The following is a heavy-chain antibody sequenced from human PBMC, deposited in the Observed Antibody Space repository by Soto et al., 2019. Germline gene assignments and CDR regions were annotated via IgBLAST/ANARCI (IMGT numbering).Heavy chain of an antibody. Sequence: QLHLQESGPGLVKPSETLSLTCTVSGDSISSSRYYWGWIRQPPGKGLEWIGNVYYSGSTYYNPSLKCRVTMSVDPCKNYCSPNLGSVTDADTAVYYCARHGKDYGACYHYFYLDVWGKGTTVTVSS. V-gene: IGHV4-39*01. CDR3: ARHGKDYGACYHYFYLDV. CDR1: GDSISSSRYY. J-gene: IGHJ6*03. D-gene: IGHD4-17*01. CDR2: VYYSGST.